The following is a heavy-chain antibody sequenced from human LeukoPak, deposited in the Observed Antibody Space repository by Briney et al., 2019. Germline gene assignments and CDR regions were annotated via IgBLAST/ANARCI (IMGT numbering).Heavy chain of an antibody. CDR1: GYTFTSYA. J-gene: IGHJ4*02. CDR2: INTNTGNP. V-gene: IGHV7-4-1*02. Sequence: GASVKVSCKASGYTFTSYAMNWVRQAPGQGLEWMGWINTNTGNPTYAQGFTGRFVFSLDTSVSTAYLQISSLKAEDTAVYYCARGSYVWGSYRQQEDYWGQGTLVTVSS. CDR3: ARGSYVWGSYRQQEDY. D-gene: IGHD3-16*02.